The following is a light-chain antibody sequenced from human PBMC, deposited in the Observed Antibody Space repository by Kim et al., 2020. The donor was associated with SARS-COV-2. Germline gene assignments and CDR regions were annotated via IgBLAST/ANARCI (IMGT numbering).Light chain of an antibody. CDR2: YAS. CDR3: QVWDSSSDPVV. CDR1: MIGSES. J-gene: IGLJ2*01. V-gene: IGLV3-21*04. Sequence: PAEAARVACRGKMIGSESGLWTEATPGRAPFLVIYYASDRPSGLPERFSGSNSGNTATLTISRVEAGDEAVYYCQVWDSSSDPVVFGGGTQLTVL.